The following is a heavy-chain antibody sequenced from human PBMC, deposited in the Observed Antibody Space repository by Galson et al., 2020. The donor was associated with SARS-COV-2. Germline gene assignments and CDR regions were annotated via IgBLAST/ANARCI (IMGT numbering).Heavy chain of an antibody. CDR2: IWYDGTNG. Sequence: GGSLRLSCVASGLSFSDYSMHWLRQAPGKGLEWVAAIWYDGTNGNYADSLKGRFTISRDNSKNTLYLQMNSLRVEDTAVYYCLKEGDTINQDYWGQGTLVTVSS. CDR3: LKEGDTINQDY. J-gene: IGHJ4*02. V-gene: IGHV3-33*06. D-gene: IGHD3-10*01. CDR1: GLSFSDYS.